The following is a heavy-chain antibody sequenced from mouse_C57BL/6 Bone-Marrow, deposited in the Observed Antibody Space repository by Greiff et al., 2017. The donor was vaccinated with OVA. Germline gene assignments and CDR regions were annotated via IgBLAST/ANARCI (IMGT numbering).Heavy chain of an antibody. CDR1: GYSITSGYS. CDR3: ARNAYYSNYDYYAMDD. CDR2: ISYDGSN. V-gene: IGHV3-6*01. J-gene: IGHJ4*01. Sequence: EVKLMESGPGLVKPSQSLSLTCSVTGYSITSGYSWNWIRQFPGNKLEWMGYISYDGSNNYNPSLKNRISITRDTSKNQFFLKLNSVTTEDTATYYCARNAYYSNYDYYAMDDWGQGTSVTVSS. D-gene: IGHD2-5*01.